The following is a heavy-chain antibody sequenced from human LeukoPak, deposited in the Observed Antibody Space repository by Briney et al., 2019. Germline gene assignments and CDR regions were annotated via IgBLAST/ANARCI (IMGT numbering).Heavy chain of an antibody. CDR1: GFTFSSYA. Sequence: GGSLRLSCAASGFTFSSYAMSWVRQAPGKGLEWVSAISGSGGSTYYADSVKGRFTISRDNSKNTLYLQMNSLRAEDTAVYYCAKTRSIIVGACPDYWGQGTPVTVSS. D-gene: IGHD1-26*01. J-gene: IGHJ4*02. CDR2: ISGSGGST. V-gene: IGHV3-23*01. CDR3: AKTRSIIVGACPDY.